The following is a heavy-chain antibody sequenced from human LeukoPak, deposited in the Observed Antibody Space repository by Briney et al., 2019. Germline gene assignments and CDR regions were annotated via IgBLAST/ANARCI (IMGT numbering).Heavy chain of an antibody. CDR1: GFTFNSYA. D-gene: IGHD6-13*01. V-gene: IGHV3-23*01. Sequence: GGSLRLSCAASGFTFNSYAMNWVRQAPGKGLEWVSVISGSGGSTYYADSVKGRFTISRDNSKNTLYVQMNGLRAEDTAVYYCAKAVGSRWYYFDYWGQGTLVTVSS. CDR3: AKAVGSRWYYFDY. J-gene: IGHJ4*02. CDR2: ISGSGGST.